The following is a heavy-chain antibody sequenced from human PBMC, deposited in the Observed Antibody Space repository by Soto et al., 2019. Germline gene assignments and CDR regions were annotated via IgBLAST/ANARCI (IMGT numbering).Heavy chain of an antibody. Sequence: QLQLQESGPGLVKPSETLSLTCTVSGGSISSSSYYWGWIRQPPGKGLEWIGSIYYSGSTYYNPSLKSRVTISVDTSKNQFSLKLSSGTAADTAVYYCARQPLYCSGGSCYPFYYYYYMDVWGKGTTVTVSS. CDR1: GGSISSSSYY. J-gene: IGHJ6*03. D-gene: IGHD2-15*01. V-gene: IGHV4-39*01. CDR3: ARQPLYCSGGSCYPFYYYYYMDV. CDR2: IYYSGST.